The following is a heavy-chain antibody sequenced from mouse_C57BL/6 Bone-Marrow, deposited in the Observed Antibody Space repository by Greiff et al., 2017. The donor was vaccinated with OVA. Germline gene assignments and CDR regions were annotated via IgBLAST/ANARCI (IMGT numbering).Heavy chain of an antibody. CDR2: ISDGGSYT. V-gene: IGHV5-4*01. D-gene: IGHD2-5*01. CDR3: ARGSYYSNYVLFAY. Sequence: EVQRVESGGGLVKPGGSLKLSCAASGFTFSSYAMSWVRQTPEKRLEWVATISDGGSYTYYPDNVKGRFTISRDNAKNNLYLQMSHLKSEDTAMYYCARGSYYSNYVLFAYWGQGTLVTVSA. CDR1: GFTFSSYA. J-gene: IGHJ3*01.